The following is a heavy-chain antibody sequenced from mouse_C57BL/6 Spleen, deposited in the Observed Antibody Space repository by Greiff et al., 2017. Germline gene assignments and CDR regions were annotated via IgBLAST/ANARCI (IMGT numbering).Heavy chain of an antibody. CDR2: IHPNSGST. CDR1: GYTFTSYW. V-gene: IGHV1-64*01. J-gene: IGHJ1*03. D-gene: IGHD1-1*01. Sequence: QVQLQQPGAELVKPGASVKLSCKASGYTFTSYWMHWVKQRPGQGLEWIGMIHPNSGSTNYNEKFKSKATLTVDKSSSTAYMQLSSLTSEDSAVYYGARGDYGSSYGRYFDVWGTGTTVTVSS. CDR3: ARGDYGSSYGRYFDV.